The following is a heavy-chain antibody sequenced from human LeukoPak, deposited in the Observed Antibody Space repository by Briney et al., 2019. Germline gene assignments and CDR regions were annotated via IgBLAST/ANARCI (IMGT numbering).Heavy chain of an antibody. CDR3: AKDSLTYPFDY. D-gene: IGHD4/OR15-4a*01. CDR2: INGNGNTI. Sequence: GGSLRLSCAASGFTFSSFEMNWVRQAPGKGLEWVSYINGNGNTIYDADSVKGRFTISRDNAKNSLYLQMNSLRAEDTALYYCAKDSLTYPFDYWGQGTLVTVSS. CDR1: GFTFSSFE. V-gene: IGHV3-48*03. J-gene: IGHJ4*02.